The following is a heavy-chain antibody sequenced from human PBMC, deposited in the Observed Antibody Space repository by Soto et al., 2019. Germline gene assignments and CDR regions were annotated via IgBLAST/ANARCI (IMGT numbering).Heavy chain of an antibody. CDR1: GGSISSSNW. CDR3: ASRRSGWDWFDP. Sequence: QVQLQESGPGLVKPSGTLSLTCAVSGGSISSSNWWSWVRQPPGKGLEWIGEIYHSGSTNYNPSLKSRGTISVARSKNQCPLKLSAVTAAATAVYYCASRRSGWDWFDPWGRGTLVTVSS. J-gene: IGHJ5*02. V-gene: IGHV4-4*02. CDR2: IYHSGST. D-gene: IGHD6-25*01.